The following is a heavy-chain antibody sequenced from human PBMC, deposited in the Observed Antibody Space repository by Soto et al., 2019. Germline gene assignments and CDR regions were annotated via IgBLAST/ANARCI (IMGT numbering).Heavy chain of an antibody. CDR3: APSYSSSSTRNWFDP. Sequence: GGSLRLSCAASGFTFSSYSMNWVRQAPGKGLEWVSYISSSSSTIYYADSVKGRFTISRDNAKNSLYLQMNSLRDEDTAVYYCAPSYSSSSTRNWFDPWGQGTLVTVSS. D-gene: IGHD6-6*01. CDR2: ISSSSSTI. V-gene: IGHV3-48*02. J-gene: IGHJ5*02. CDR1: GFTFSSYS.